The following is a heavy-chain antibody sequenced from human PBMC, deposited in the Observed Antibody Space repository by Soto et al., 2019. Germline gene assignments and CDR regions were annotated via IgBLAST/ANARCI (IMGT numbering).Heavy chain of an antibody. J-gene: IGHJ4*02. CDR1: GGTFSSYA. CDR2: IIPIFGTA. D-gene: IGHD6-19*01. Sequence: QVQLVQSGAEVKKPGSSVKVSCKASGGTFSSYAISWVRQAPGQGLEWMGGIIPIFGTANYAQKFQGRVTITADESTSTAYMELSSLRSEDTAVYYCARDRWGGWHEIFDYWGQGTLVTVSS. V-gene: IGHV1-69*12. CDR3: ARDRWGGWHEIFDY.